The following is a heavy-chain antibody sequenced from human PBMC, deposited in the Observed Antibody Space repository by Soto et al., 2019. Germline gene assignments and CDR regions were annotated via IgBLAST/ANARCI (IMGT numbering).Heavy chain of an antibody. J-gene: IGHJ4*02. Sequence: QAQVVQSGAEVRKPGSSVKLSCKASEGTFNSYAIAWVRQAPGQGLEWMGGIIPYYNTLNYAQKFQDRVTITAEDSTNTVYMELSSLRSDDTAVYFCASGASRWYPYFFDSWAQGTLFTVSS. CDR2: IIPYYNTL. V-gene: IGHV1-69*01. CDR3: ASGASRWYPYFFDS. D-gene: IGHD6-13*01. CDR1: EGTFNSYA.